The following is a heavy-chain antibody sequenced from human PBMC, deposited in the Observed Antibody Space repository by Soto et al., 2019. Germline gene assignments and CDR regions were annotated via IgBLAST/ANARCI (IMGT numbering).Heavy chain of an antibody. D-gene: IGHD6-19*01. CDR3: VRSLEYSRGWRPVFDY. Sequence: PGGSLRLSCSASGFTFSSYATHWVRQAPGKGLEYVSAISSNGGSTYYADSVKGRFTISRDNSKNTLYLQMSSLRAEDTAVYYCVRSLEYSRGWRPVFDYCREGTLVTVS. CDR1: GFTFSSYA. J-gene: IGHJ4*02. CDR2: ISSNGGST. V-gene: IGHV3-64D*06.